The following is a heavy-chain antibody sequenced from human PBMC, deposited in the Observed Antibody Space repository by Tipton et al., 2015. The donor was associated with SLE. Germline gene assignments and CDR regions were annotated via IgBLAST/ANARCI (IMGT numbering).Heavy chain of an antibody. J-gene: IGHJ3*02. CDR1: GGSISGYY. CDR2: INHSGST. CDR3: AREAMVRGVRDAFDI. V-gene: IGHV4-34*01. D-gene: IGHD3-10*01. Sequence: TLSLTCTVSGGSISGYYWSWIRQPPGKGLEWIGEINHSGSTNYNPSLKSRVTISVDTSKNQFSLKLSSVTAADTAVYYCAREAMVRGVRDAFDIWGQGTMVTVSS.